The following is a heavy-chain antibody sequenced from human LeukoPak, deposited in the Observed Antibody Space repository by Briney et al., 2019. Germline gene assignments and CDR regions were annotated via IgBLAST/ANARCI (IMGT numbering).Heavy chain of an antibody. CDR1: GGSFSGYY. Sequence: SETLSLTCAVYGGSFSGYYWSWIRQPPGKGLEWIGEINHSGSTNYNPSLKSRVTISVDTSKNQFSLKLSSVTAADTAVYYCASQLLCVAWFNDRESLDPWARGTLVRVSS. CDR2: INHSGST. J-gene: IGHJ5*02. CDR3: ASQLLCVAWFNDRESLDP. D-gene: IGHD3-10*02. V-gene: IGHV4-34*01.